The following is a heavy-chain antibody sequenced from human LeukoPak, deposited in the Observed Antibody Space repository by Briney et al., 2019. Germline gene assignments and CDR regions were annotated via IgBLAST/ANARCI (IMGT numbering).Heavy chain of an antibody. J-gene: IGHJ3*02. Sequence: GGSLRLSCAASGFTLDDYAMHWVRQAPGKGLEWVSGISWNSGSIGYADSVKGRFTISRDNAKNSLYLQMNSLRAEDTALYYCAKAAAWGQDAFDIWGQGTMVTVSS. D-gene: IGHD1-26*01. V-gene: IGHV3-9*01. CDR3: AKAAAWGQDAFDI. CDR1: GFTLDDYA. CDR2: ISWNSGSI.